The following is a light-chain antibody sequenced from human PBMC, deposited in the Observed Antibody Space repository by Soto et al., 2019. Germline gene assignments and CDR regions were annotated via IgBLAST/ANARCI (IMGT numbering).Light chain of an antibody. CDR2: DAS. V-gene: IGKV1-39*01. CDR1: ETISHF. J-gene: IGKJ4*01. CDR3: QQSYRTPLT. Sequence: DIQMTQSPSLLSASVGDRVTITCRASETISHFLNWYQQKPGKAPKLLIYDASSLQSGVPSRFSGSGSGADFTLTTSSLQPEDFAIYYCQQSYRTPLTFGGGTEVEMK.